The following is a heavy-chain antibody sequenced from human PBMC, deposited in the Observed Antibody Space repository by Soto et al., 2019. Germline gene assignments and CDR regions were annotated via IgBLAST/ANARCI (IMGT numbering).Heavy chain of an antibody. V-gene: IGHV1-69*11. D-gene: IGHD5-12*01. CDR3: EKDGGKDGYFGNWFDP. CDR1: GGTFSNYA. CDR2: IIPIVGSA. J-gene: IGHJ5*02. Sequence: QVQLVQSGAEVKKPGSSVKVSCKASGGTFSNYAITWVRQAPGQGLEWLGRIIPIVGSANYAQKFQGRVTITAHESTNTAYMELSSLRSDDTAVYYCEKDGGKDGYFGNWFDPWGQGTLVTVSS.